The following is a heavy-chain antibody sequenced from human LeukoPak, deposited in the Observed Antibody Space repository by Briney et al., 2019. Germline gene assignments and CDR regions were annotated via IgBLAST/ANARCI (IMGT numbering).Heavy chain of an antibody. J-gene: IGHJ5*02. V-gene: IGHV4-34*01. CDR2: INHSGST. Sequence: SETLSLTCTVSGGSISSYYWSWLRQPPGKGLEWIGEINHSGSTNYNPSLKSRVTISVDTSKNQFSLKLSSVTAADTAVYYCARGADNWFDPWGQGTLVTVSS. CDR1: GGSISSYY. CDR3: ARGADNWFDP.